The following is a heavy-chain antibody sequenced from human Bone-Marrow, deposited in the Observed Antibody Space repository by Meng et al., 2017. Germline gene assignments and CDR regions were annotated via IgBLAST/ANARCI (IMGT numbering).Heavy chain of an antibody. CDR1: GFTFSSCA. CDR2: ISSNGGST. D-gene: IGHD1-26*01. Sequence: GESLKISCAASGFTFSSCAMHWVRQAPGKGLEYVSAISSNGGSTYYANSVKGRFTISRDNSKNTLYLQMGSLRAEDMAVYYCASGKWELLAWGQGTLVTVSS. J-gene: IGHJ5*02. V-gene: IGHV3-64*01. CDR3: ASGKWELLA.